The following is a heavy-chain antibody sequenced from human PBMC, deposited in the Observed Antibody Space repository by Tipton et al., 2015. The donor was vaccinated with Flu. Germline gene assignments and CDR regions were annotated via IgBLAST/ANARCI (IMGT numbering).Heavy chain of an antibody. V-gene: IGHV4-39*07. CDR1: GSSISSSDSY. Sequence: TLSLTCSVSGSSISSSDSYWGWIRQIPGKGLEWIGSIYSGGNTYYNPSLKSRVTISVDTSKNQFSLKLSSVTAADTAVYYCARTPPRGGFDYWGQGTLVTVSS. CDR2: IYSGGNT. J-gene: IGHJ4*02. CDR3: ARTPPRGGFDY.